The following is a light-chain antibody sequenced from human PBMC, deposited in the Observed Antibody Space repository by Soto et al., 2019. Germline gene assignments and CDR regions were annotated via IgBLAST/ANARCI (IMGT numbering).Light chain of an antibody. V-gene: IGKV3-20*01. CDR3: QQYGSSPLT. CDR2: GAS. Sequence: EIVMTQSPVTLSMSPGETATLSCRASVTVATNVAWYQQTPGQAPRLLIYGASNRATGIPDRFTGSGSGTDFTLTISRLEPGDSAIFYCQQYGSSPLTFGRGTKVDIK. CDR1: VTVATN. J-gene: IGKJ4*01.